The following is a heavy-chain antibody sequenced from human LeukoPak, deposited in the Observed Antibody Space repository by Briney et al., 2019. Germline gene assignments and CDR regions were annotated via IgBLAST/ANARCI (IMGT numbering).Heavy chain of an antibody. J-gene: IGHJ6*04. CDR2: INHGGST. Sequence: PSETLSLTCAVYGGSFSGYYWSWIRQPPGKGLEWIGEINHGGSTNYNPSLKSRVTISVDTSKNQFSLKLSSVTAADTAVYYCARRRCSGGSCYWGQGYWYYYGMDVWGKGTTVTVSS. CDR3: ARRRCSGGSCYWGQGYWYYYGMDV. D-gene: IGHD2-15*01. V-gene: IGHV4-34*01. CDR1: GGSFSGYY.